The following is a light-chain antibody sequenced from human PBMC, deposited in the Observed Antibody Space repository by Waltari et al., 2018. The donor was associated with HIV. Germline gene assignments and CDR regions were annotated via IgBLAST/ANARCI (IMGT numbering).Light chain of an antibody. CDR3: CSYAGSRTWV. CDR2: DVS. V-gene: IGLV2-23*02. J-gene: IGLJ3*02. CDR1: SSDVGGYNF. Sequence: QSALTQPASVSGSPGQSITVSCTGTSSDVGGYNFVSWYQQHPGQAPKLIIFDVSQRPAGVSERFSGSRSGNTASLTVSGLQAEDEADYYCCSYAGSRTWVFGGGTALTVL.